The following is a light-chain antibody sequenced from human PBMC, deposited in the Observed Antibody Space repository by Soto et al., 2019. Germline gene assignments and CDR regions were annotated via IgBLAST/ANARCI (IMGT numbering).Light chain of an antibody. CDR1: PTLLHSSKNKNF. CDR2: WAS. V-gene: IGKV4-1*01. J-gene: IGKJ1*01. CDR3: HQYCSTAGT. Sequence: DIVMTQSPDSLAVSLGEKATINCKSIPTLLHSSKNKNFLDWYQQKPGQPPKLLIYWASTRESGVPQRFTGSGSGKDFTLTISSLQAEDVAVYYCHQYCSTAGTFGQGTKGEFK.